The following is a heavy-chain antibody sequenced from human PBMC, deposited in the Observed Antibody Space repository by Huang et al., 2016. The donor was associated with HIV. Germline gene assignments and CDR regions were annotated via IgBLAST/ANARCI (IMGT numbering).Heavy chain of an antibody. CDR2: INWNGGSI. Sequence: QVPGKGLEWVSGINWNGGSIGYADSVKGRFTISRDNAKNSLYLQMNSLRGEDMALYYCAKDGVAYKSNWLPYFFDNWGQGTLVTVSS. V-gene: IGHV3-9*03. CDR3: AKDGVAYKSNWLPYFFDN. D-gene: IGHD6-13*01. J-gene: IGHJ4*02.